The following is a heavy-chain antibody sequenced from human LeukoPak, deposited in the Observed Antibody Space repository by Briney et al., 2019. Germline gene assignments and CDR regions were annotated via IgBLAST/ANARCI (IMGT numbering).Heavy chain of an antibody. CDR2: ICYSGST. Sequence: PSETLSLTCTVSGGSISSSSYYWGWIRQPPGKGLEWIGSICYSGSTYYNPSLKSRVTISVDTSKNQFSLKLSSVTAADTAVYYCASNPVVPAAIGAQGYWGQGTLVTVSS. D-gene: IGHD2-2*01. J-gene: IGHJ4*02. V-gene: IGHV4-39*07. CDR1: GGSISSSSYY. CDR3: ASNPVVPAAIGAQGY.